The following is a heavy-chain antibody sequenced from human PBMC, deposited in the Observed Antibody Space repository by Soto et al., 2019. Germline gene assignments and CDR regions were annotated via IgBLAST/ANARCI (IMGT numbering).Heavy chain of an antibody. D-gene: IGHD4-17*01. Sequence: PSETLSLTCIVSGESISSSAYYWGWIRQPPGKGLEWIGSIYYSGRTYYNPSFKSRVTISIDTSKKKFSLKLSSVTATDTAVYYCARKLTTVVPQAYFDNCAQGAMVTVSS. CDR3: ARKLTTVVPQAYFDN. V-gene: IGHV4-39*01. CDR2: IYYSGRT. J-gene: IGHJ4*02. CDR1: GESISSSAYY.